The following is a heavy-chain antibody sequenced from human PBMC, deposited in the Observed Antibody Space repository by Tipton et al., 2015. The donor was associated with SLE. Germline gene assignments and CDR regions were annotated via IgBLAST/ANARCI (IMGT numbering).Heavy chain of an antibody. CDR3: ARNLRFSALDV. V-gene: IGHV3-11*01. CDR2: ISGSGNTI. J-gene: IGHJ6*02. D-gene: IGHD3-3*01. Sequence: QVQLVQSGGGLVKPGESLRLSCAASGFTFSDHYMSWMRQAPGKGLEWVAYISGSGNTIYHADSVKGRFTISRDNAKNSLYLQMNSLRAEDTAVYFCARNLRFSALDVWGQGTTVTVS. CDR1: GFTFSDHY.